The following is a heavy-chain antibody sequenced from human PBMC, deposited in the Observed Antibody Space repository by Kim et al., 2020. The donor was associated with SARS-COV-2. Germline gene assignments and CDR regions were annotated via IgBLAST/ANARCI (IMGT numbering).Heavy chain of an antibody. Sequence: SETLSLTCTVSGGSISSGDYYWSWIRQPPGKGLEWIGYIYYSGSTYYNPSLKSRVTISVDTSKNQFSLKLSSVTAADTAVYYCARTAIVVVPKTFDIWGQGTMVTVSS. V-gene: IGHV4-30-4*01. D-gene: IGHD3-22*01. CDR2: IYYSGST. CDR1: GGSISSGDYY. CDR3: ARTAIVVVPKTFDI. J-gene: IGHJ3*02.